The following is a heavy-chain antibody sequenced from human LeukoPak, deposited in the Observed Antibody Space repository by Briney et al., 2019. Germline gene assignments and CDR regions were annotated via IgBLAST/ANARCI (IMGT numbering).Heavy chain of an antibody. J-gene: IGHJ4*02. Sequence: NPSETLSLTCTVSGGSISNYYWSWIRQPPGKGLEWIGYVYYSGSTTYNPSLKSRVTISVDTYKNRFSLKLSSVTAADTAVYYCARDGYNSFDSWGQGTLVTVSS. D-gene: IGHD5-24*01. CDR1: GGSISNYY. CDR3: ARDGYNSFDS. CDR2: VYYSGST. V-gene: IGHV4-59*01.